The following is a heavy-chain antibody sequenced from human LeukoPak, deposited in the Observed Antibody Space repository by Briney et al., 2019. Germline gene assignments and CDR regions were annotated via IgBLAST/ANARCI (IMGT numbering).Heavy chain of an antibody. Sequence: GGSLRLSCAASGFTFSSYAMSWFGRAPGKGRDGFSAIIGSGGSTYYADSVKGRFTISRDNSKNTLYLQMNSLRAEDTAVYYCAKREYYDILTGLSKFDYWGQGTLVTVSS. CDR3: AKREYYDILTGLSKFDY. CDR2: IIGSGGST. J-gene: IGHJ4*02. D-gene: IGHD3-9*01. CDR1: GFTFSSYA. V-gene: IGHV3-23*01.